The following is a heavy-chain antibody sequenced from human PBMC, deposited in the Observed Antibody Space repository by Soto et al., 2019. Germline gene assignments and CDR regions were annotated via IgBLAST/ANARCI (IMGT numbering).Heavy chain of an antibody. CDR3: AKDHFSGYDLYYNNYGMDV. J-gene: IGHJ6*02. CDR1: GFTFSSYG. V-gene: IGHV3-33*06. CDR2: IWYDGTNT. D-gene: IGHD5-12*01. Sequence: QVQLVESGGGVVQPGRSLRLSCAASGFTFSSYGMHWVRQAPGKGLEWVAVIWYDGTNTDYADSVKGRFTISRDNFKNTLYLQMKSLRTEDTAVYYCAKDHFSGYDLYYNNYGMDVWGQGTTVTVSS.